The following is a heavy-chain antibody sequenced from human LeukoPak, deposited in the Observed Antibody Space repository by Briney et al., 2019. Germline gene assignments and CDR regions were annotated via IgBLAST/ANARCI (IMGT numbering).Heavy chain of an antibody. V-gene: IGHV1-2*02. CDR2: INPNSGGT. Sequence: ASVKVSCKASGYTFTGYYMHWVRQAPGQGLEWMGWINPNSGGTNYAQKFQGRVTMTRNTSISTAYMELSSLRSEDTAVYYCARGYSSGWYTITYYYYYYMDVWGKGTTVTISS. CDR1: GYTFTGYY. CDR3: ARGYSSGWYTITYYYYYYMDV. J-gene: IGHJ6*03. D-gene: IGHD6-19*01.